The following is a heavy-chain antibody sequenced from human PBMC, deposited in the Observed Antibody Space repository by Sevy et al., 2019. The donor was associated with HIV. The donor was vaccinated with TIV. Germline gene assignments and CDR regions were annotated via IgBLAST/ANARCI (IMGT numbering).Heavy chain of an antibody. V-gene: IGHV3-20*04. CDR3: ARGDSSDYYYYMDV. CDR1: AFTFDDYG. Sequence: GGSLRLSCAASAFTFDDYGMSWVRQAPGKGLEWVSGITWNGVSSGYADSVEGRFTISRDNAKNSLYLQMNSLRAEDTALYYCARGDSSDYYYYMDVWGKGTTVTVSS. CDR2: ITWNGVSS. D-gene: IGHD2-21*01. J-gene: IGHJ6*03.